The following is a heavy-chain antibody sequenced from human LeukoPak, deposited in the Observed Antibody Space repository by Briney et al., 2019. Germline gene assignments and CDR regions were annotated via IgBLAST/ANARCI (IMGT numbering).Heavy chain of an antibody. D-gene: IGHD3-3*01. J-gene: IGHJ3*02. CDR2: ISWNSGSI. CDR1: GFTFDDYA. Sequence: GGSLRLSCAASGFTFDDYAMHWVRQAPGKGLEWVSGISWNSGSIGYADSVKGRFTISRDNAKNSLYLQMNSLRAEDTALYHCARGGDVLRFLEWQGAFDIWGQGTMVTVSS. V-gene: IGHV3-9*01. CDR3: ARGGDVLRFLEWQGAFDI.